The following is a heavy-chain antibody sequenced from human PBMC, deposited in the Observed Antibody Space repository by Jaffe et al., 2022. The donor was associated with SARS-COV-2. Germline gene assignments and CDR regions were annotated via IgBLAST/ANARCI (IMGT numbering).Heavy chain of an antibody. Sequence: QLQLQESGPGLVKPSETLSLTCAVSGGSISSSSHYWDWIRQPPGKGLEWIGGIYYSATKYYSPSLESRLTMSVDTSKNQFSLRLSSVTAADTAVYYCARRYCSSINCRFYYYYLDVWGRGTTVTVSS. V-gene: IGHV4-39*01. CDR1: GGSISSSSHY. D-gene: IGHD2-2*01. J-gene: IGHJ6*03. CDR2: IYYSATK. CDR3: ARRYCSSINCRFYYYYLDV.